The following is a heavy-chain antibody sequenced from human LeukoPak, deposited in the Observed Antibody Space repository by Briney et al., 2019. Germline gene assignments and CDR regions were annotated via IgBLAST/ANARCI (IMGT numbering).Heavy chain of an antibody. CDR1: GGSISSYY. CDR2: IYYSGST. V-gene: IGHV4-59*08. J-gene: IGHJ4*02. CDR3: ARRQYSSGWYVR. D-gene: IGHD6-19*01. Sequence: SETLPLTCSVSGGSISSYYWSWIRQPPGKGLEWIGYIYYSGSTNYNPSLKSRVIISLDTSKNQFSLKLSSVTAADTAVYYCARRQYSSGWYVRWGQGTLVAVSS.